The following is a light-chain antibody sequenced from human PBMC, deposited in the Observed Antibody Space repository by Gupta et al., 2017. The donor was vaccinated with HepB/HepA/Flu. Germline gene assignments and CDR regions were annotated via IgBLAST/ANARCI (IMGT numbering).Light chain of an antibody. CDR1: QSVLFSSNNKNY. CDR2: WAS. CDR3: KKYLRTPPT. J-gene: IGKJ1*01. V-gene: IGKV4-1*01. Sequence: DIVMTQSPDSLAVSLGERATINCKSSQSVLFSSNNKNYLAWYQQKPGQPPKLLIYWASPRESGVPNRFGGGGSGQDFTLPTGGRQAEVVAVYYFKKYLRTPPTFGQGTKVEIK.